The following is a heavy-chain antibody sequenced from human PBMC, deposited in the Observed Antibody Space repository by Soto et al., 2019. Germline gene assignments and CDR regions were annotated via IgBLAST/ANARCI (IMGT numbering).Heavy chain of an antibody. V-gene: IGHV2-5*02. CDR3: AHAYGGRSLY. CDR2: IYWDDSK. J-gene: IGHJ4*02. D-gene: IGHD1-26*01. CDR1: GFSLTTDRVG. Sequence: QITLKESGPTLVKPTQTLTLTCTFSGFSLTTDRVGVGWIRQPPGEALEWLAVIYWDDSKTYRPSLESRLTNPKDTSKNQVALTMTNMDSLDTATYYCAHAYGGRSLYWGQGTLVTVSS.